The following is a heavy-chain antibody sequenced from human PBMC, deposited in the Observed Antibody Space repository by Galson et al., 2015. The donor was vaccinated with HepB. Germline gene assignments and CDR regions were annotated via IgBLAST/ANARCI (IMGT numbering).Heavy chain of an antibody. D-gene: IGHD3-22*01. V-gene: IGHV3-30-3*01. CDR3: ARGGSHKYYDSSGYPYDY. J-gene: IGHJ4*02. CDR2: ISYDGSNK. CDR1: GFTFSSYA. Sequence: LRLSCAASGFTFSSYAMHWVRQAPGKGLEWVAVISYDGSNKYYADSVKGRFTISRDNSKNTLYLQMNSLRAEDTAVYYCARGGSHKYYDSSGYPYDYWGQGTLDTVSS.